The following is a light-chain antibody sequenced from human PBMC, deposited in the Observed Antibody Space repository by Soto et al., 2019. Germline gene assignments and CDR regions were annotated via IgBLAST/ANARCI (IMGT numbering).Light chain of an antibody. J-gene: IGLJ2*01. CDR1: NSDIGRYNY. Sequence: QSALTQPASVSGTPGQSITISCTGSNSDIGRYNYVSWYQHFPGEAPKLIIYEVSSRPSGVSYRFSGSKSGNTAFLTISGLQAEDDSYYYCSSCTTSDTLVFGGGTQLTVL. V-gene: IGLV2-14*01. CDR3: SSCTTSDTLV. CDR2: EVS.